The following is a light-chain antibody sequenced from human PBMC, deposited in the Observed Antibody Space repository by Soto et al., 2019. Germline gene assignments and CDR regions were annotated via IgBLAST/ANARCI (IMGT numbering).Light chain of an antibody. J-gene: IGLJ2*01. V-gene: IGLV1-40*01. CDR1: SSNIGAGYD. CDR3: QSYDRSRGGVV. Sequence: QSVLTQPPSVSGAPGQRVTISCTGSSSNIGAGYDVHWYQQLPGTAPKLLIYGNSNRPSGVPDRFSGSKSGTSASLAITGLQDEDEAEDDCQSYDRSRGGVVFGGGTKLTVL. CDR2: GNS.